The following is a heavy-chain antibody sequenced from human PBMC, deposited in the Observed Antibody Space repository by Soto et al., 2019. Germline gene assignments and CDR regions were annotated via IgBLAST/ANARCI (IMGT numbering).Heavy chain of an antibody. CDR2: IWYDGSNK. V-gene: IGHV3-33*01. CDR1: GFTFSSYG. J-gene: IGHJ3*02. CDR3: ARDGIDAFDI. Sequence: QVQLVESGGGVVQPGRSLRLSRAASGFTFSSYGMYWVRQAPGKGLERVAVIWYDGSNKYYADSVKGRFTISRDNAKNTLYLQMNSLRAEDTAVYYCARDGIDAFDIWGQGTMVTVS.